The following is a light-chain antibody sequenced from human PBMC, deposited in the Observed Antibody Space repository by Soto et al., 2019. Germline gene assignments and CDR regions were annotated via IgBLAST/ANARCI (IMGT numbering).Light chain of an antibody. CDR3: QRCNSYSSTWT. V-gene: IGKV1-5*01. CDR2: DAS. J-gene: IGKJ1*01. Sequence: DSPIPRSPSLHSSELGYIFTVTCLSRPIIGSWLAWYQQKPGKAPKLLIYDASSLESGVPSRFSGSGSGTEFTLTISSLQPDDYATYYCQRCNSYSSTWTFGQGSKVDIK. CDR1: PIIGSW.